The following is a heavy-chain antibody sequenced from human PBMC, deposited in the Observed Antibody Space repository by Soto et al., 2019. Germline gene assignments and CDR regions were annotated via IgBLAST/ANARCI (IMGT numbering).Heavy chain of an antibody. CDR1: GYTFSGYY. CDR3: ARDGIAVAGMPYYYCGMDF. D-gene: IGHD6-19*01. CDR2: MNANSGGT. V-gene: IGHV1-2*02. Sequence: VAPLRVSCKSSGYTFSGYYMHWARQAPPQGLAGMGWMNANSGGTNYAQKVQGRDTMTRDTSISTAYTELIRLRSDDTAVYYCARDGIAVAGMPYYYCGMDFWGQGTTVTVSS. J-gene: IGHJ6*02.